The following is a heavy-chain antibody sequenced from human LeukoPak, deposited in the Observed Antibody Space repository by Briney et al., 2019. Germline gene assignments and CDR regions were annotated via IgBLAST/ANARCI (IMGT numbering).Heavy chain of an antibody. J-gene: IGHJ4*02. V-gene: IGHV3-23*01. CDR1: GFYFRTYA. Sequence: PGGSLRLSCATSGFYFRTYAMSYVRQAPGKGPECVSAISGSGDNPYYAASEKSRITITRDFYKNTVYLQMNSLTAEDTAIYYCAKDECGNYCSVHYWGQGTLVTVSS. D-gene: IGHD1-26*01. CDR3: AKDECGNYCSVHY. CDR2: ISGSGDNP.